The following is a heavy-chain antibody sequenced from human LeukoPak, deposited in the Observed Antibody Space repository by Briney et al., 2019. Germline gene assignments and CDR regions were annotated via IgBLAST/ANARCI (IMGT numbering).Heavy chain of an antibody. J-gene: IGHJ6*03. CDR2: INPNSGGT. CDR3: ARGVTIFGVVRYYYYMDV. Sequence: ASVKVSCKASGYTFTGYYMHWVRQAPGQGLEWMGWINPNSGGTNYAQKFQGRVTMTRDTSNSTAYMELSRLRSDDTAVYYCARGVTIFGVVRYYYYMDVWGKGTTVTVSS. D-gene: IGHD3-3*01. CDR1: GYTFTGYY. V-gene: IGHV1-2*02.